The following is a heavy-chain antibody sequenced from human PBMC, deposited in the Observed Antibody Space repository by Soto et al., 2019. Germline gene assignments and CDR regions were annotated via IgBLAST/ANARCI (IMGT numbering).Heavy chain of an antibody. CDR2: TRNKANSYTT. D-gene: IGHD1-7*01. V-gene: IGHV3-72*01. J-gene: IGHJ4*02. CDR3: ARVGTRTNDY. Sequence: GGSLRLSCAASGFTFSDHYMDWVRQAPGKGLEWVGRTRNKANSYTTEYAASVKGRFTISRDDSKNSLYLQMNSLKTEDTAVYYCARVGTRTNDYWGQGTLVTVSS. CDR1: GFTFSDHY.